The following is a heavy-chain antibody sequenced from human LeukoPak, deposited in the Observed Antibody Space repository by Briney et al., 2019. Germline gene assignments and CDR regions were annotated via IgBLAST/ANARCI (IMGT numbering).Heavy chain of an antibody. V-gene: IGHV3-74*01. J-gene: IGHJ4*02. Sequence: GGSLRLSCAASGFAFSTYWMHWVRQVPGKGPVWLSRIISDGRSTSYVDSVKGRFTISRDNAKSMLYLQMNSLRVEDTAVYYCATLSGVTAADYWGQGTPVTVSS. CDR1: GFAFSTYW. CDR2: IISDGRST. D-gene: IGHD2-21*02. CDR3: ATLSGVTAADY.